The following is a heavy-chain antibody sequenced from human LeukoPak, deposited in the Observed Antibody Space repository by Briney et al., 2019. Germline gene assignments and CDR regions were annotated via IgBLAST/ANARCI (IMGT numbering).Heavy chain of an antibody. CDR3: ARPQMDGDWFDP. V-gene: IGHV1-8*01. CDR1: GYTFTSYD. J-gene: IGHJ5*02. D-gene: IGHD5-24*01. CDR2: MSPNSGNT. Sequence: GASVKVSCKASGYTFTSYDINWVRQATGQGLEWMGWMSPNSGNTGYAQKFQGRVTMTRNTSISTAYMELSSLRSEDTAVYYCARPQMDGDWFDPWGQGTLVTVSS.